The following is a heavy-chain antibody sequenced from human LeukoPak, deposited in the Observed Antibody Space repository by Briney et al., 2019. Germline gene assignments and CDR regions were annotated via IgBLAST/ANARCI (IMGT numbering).Heavy chain of an antibody. J-gene: IGHJ4*02. CDR2: IYYSGST. CDR3: ARSMNYYDSSGYLG. Sequence: KPSETLSLTCTVSGGSISSYYWSWIRQPPGKGLEWIGYIYYSGSTNYNPSLKSRVTISVDTSKNQFSLKLSSVTAADTAVYYCARSMNYYDSSGYLGWGQGTLVTVSS. V-gene: IGHV4-59*01. CDR1: GGSISSYY. D-gene: IGHD3-22*01.